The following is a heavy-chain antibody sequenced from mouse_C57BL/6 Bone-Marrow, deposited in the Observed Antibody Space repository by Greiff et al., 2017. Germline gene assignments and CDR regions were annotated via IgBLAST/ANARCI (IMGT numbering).Heavy chain of an antibody. Sequence: QVQLKESGAELARPGASVKLSCKASGYTFTSYGISWVKQRTGQGLEWIGEIYPRSGNTYYNEKFKGKATLTADKSSSTAYMELRSLTSEDSAVYFFARNERFAYWGQGTLVTVSA. CDR3: ARNERFAY. CDR2: IYPRSGNT. V-gene: IGHV1-81*01. CDR1: GYTFTSYG. J-gene: IGHJ3*01.